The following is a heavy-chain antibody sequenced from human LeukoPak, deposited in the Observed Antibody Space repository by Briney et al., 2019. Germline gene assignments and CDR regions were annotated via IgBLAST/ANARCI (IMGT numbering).Heavy chain of an antibody. Sequence: GGSLRLSCAASGFTFTEYEMNWVRQAPGKGLEWVSYITNSGVTVYYADSVRGRFTISRDNAKSSLYLQMDSLRAEDTAVYHCARGYGSGSYWVGFDYWGQGTLVTVSS. CDR2: ITNSGVTV. V-gene: IGHV3-48*03. CDR3: ARGYGSGSYWVGFDY. CDR1: GFTFTEYE. D-gene: IGHD3-10*01. J-gene: IGHJ4*02.